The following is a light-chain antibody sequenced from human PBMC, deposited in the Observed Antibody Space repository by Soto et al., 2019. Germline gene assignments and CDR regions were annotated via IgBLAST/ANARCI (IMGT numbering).Light chain of an antibody. V-gene: IGLV2-11*01. CDR2: DVT. Sequence: QSALTQPRSVSGSPGQSVTISCTGTSSDVGGYDYVSWFQHHPGKVPKLMIYDVTKRPSGVPDRFSASKSGNTASLTISGHQAEDEDDYYCQSCGSSGSGSGVFGGGTKLTVL. CDR3: QSCGSSGSGSGV. CDR1: SSDVGGYDY. J-gene: IGLJ3*02.